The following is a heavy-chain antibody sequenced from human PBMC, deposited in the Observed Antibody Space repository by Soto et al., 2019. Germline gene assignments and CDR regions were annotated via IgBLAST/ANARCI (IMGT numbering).Heavy chain of an antibody. Sequence: QMQLVQSGPEVKKPGTSVKVSCKASGFTFTSSAVQWVRQARGQRLEWIGWIVVGSGNTNYAQKFQERVTITRDMSKSPSYMEVSSLRSEDTGVYYCAADRSGWLVQGGGDYWGQGTLVTVSS. CDR2: IVVGSGNT. D-gene: IGHD6-19*01. CDR1: GFTFTSSA. J-gene: IGHJ4*02. CDR3: AADRSGWLVQGGGDY. V-gene: IGHV1-58*01.